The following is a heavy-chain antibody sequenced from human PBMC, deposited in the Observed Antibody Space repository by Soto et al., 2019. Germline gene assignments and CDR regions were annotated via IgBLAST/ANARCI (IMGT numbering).Heavy chain of an antibody. Sequence: QVQLVQSGAEVKKPGASVKVSCKASGYTFTGYYMHWVRQAPGQGLEWMGWINPNSGGTNYAQKFQGWVTMTRDTSIRPPYMGLSRVTSGDTAVYYCASSSLGYFYREGWGKGTTVTVSS. CDR3: ASSSLGYFYREG. CDR1: GYTFTGYY. J-gene: IGHJ6*04. D-gene: IGHD5-12*01. CDR2: INPNSGGT. V-gene: IGHV1-2*04.